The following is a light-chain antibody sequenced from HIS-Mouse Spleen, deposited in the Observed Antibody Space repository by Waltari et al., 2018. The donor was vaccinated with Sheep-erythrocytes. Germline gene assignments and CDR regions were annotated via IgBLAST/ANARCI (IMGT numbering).Light chain of an antibody. Sequence: QSALTQPPSASGSPGQSVTISCTGTSSDVGGYNYVSWYQQHPGKAPKLMMYEVSKRTSGGPDRFYGPKSGNTASLTVSGLQAEDEADYYCSSYAGSNNWVFGGGTKLTVL. V-gene: IGLV2-8*01. CDR2: EVS. J-gene: IGLJ3*02. CDR1: SSDVGGYNY. CDR3: SSYAGSNNWV.